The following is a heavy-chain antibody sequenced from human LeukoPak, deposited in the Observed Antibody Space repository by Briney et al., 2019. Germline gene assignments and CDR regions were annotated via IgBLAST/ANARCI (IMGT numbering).Heavy chain of an antibody. CDR3: ARDLRGVPDY. D-gene: IGHD3-10*01. Sequence: ASVKVSCKASGYTFTSYYMHWVRQAPGQGLEWMGWISAYNGNTNYAQKLQGRVTMTTDTSTSTAYMELRSLRSDDTAVYYCARDLRGVPDYWGQGTLVTVSS. J-gene: IGHJ4*02. V-gene: IGHV1-18*04. CDR2: ISAYNGNT. CDR1: GYTFTSYY.